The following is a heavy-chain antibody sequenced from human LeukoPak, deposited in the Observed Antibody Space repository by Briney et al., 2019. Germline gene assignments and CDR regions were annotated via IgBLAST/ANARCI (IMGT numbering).Heavy chain of an antibody. CDR3: VCDSSSWYSGYFQH. J-gene: IGHJ1*01. CDR2: KKQDGSEK. CDR1: VFTFSSYR. Sequence: PGGSLRLSCAASVFTFSSYRMSWVRQAPGKGLEWVANKKQDGSEKYYVDSVKGRFTISRDNAKNSLYLQMNSLRAEDTAVYYCVCDSSSWYSGYFQHWGQGTLVTVSS. V-gene: IGHV3-7*01. D-gene: IGHD6-13*01.